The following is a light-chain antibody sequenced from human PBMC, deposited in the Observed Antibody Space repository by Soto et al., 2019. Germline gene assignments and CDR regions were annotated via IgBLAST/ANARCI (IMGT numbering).Light chain of an antibody. CDR1: QSVSSSY. CDR3: QQYGSSRK. V-gene: IGKV3-20*01. CDR2: GAS. J-gene: IGKJ1*01. Sequence: EIVLTQSPGTLSLSPGERATLSCRASQSVSSSYLAWYQQKPGRAPKLLIYGASSRATGIPDRFSGSGSGTEFTVTISRLEPEDFAVYYCQQYGSSRKFGQGTKVGIK.